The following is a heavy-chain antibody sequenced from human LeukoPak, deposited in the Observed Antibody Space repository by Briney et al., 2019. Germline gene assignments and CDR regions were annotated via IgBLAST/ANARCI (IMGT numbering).Heavy chain of an antibody. V-gene: IGHV1-2*04. CDR2: INPNSGGT. D-gene: IGHD3-16*01. Sequence: ASLKVSCKASGYTFNGYYIHWVRQAPGQGLEWMGWINPNSGGTNYAQKFQGWVTMTRDTSISTVYMELSRLRSDDTAVYYCARDGTVWGRNHYYYYGMDVWGQGTTVTVSS. CDR1: GYTFNGYY. CDR3: ARDGTVWGRNHYYYYGMDV. J-gene: IGHJ6*02.